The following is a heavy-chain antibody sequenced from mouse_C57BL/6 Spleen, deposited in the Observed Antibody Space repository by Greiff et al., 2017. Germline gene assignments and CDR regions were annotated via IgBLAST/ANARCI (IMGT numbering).Heavy chain of an antibody. CDR2: IDPSDSET. CDR3: ARSHYSNYVAY. J-gene: IGHJ3*01. D-gene: IGHD2-5*01. V-gene: IGHV1-52*01. Sequence: VQLQQPGAELVRPGSSVKLSCKASGYTFTSYWMHWVKQRPIQGLEWIGNIDPSDSETHYNQKFKDKATLTVDKSSSTAYMQLSSLTSEDSAVYYCARSHYSNYVAYWGQGTLVTVSA. CDR1: GYTFTSYW.